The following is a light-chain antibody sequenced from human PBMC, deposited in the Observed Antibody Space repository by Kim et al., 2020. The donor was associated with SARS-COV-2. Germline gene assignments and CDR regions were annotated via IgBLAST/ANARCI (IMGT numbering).Light chain of an antibody. CDR3: QTWGTGSVI. CDR1: SGYSSYA. CDR2: VNSDGSH. V-gene: IGLV4-69*01. J-gene: IGLJ2*01. Sequence: QLVLTQSPSASASLGASVRLTCTLSSGYSSYAIAWHQQQPEKGPRYLMKVNSDGSHNKGDGIPDRFSGFSSGAERYLTISSLQSEDEADYFCQTWGTGSVIFGGGTQLTVL.